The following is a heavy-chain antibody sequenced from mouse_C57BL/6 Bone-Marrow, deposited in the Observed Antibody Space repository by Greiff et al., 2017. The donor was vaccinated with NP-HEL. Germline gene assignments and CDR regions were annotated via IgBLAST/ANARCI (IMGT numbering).Heavy chain of an antibody. Sequence: VQLQQSGPGLVQPSQCLSITCTASGFSLTSYGVHWVRQSPGKGLEWLGVIWRGGSTDYNAAFMSRLSIIKDNAKSQVFFKMNSLQADDTAIYYCASIYYGYDGYYAMDYWGQGTSVTVSS. CDR1: GFSLTSYG. V-gene: IGHV2-5*01. D-gene: IGHD2-2*01. CDR2: IWRGGST. CDR3: ASIYYGYDGYYAMDY. J-gene: IGHJ4*01.